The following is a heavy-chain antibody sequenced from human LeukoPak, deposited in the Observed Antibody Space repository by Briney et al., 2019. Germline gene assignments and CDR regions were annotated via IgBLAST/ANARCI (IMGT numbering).Heavy chain of an antibody. J-gene: IGHJ4*02. Sequence: HPGGTLRLSCAASGFTFSSYAMSWVRQAPGKGLEWVSAISGSGGSTYYADSVKGRFTISRDNSKNTLYLQMNSLRAEDTAVYYCARDPRIKARLPPDYWGQGTLVTVSS. CDR2: ISGSGGST. CDR1: GFTFSSYA. D-gene: IGHD3-10*01. CDR3: ARDPRIKARLPPDY. V-gene: IGHV3-23*01.